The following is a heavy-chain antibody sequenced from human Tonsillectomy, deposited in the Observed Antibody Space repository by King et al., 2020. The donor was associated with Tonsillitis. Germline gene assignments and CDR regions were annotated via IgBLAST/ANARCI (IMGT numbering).Heavy chain of an antibody. CDR1: GYTFTSYG. CDR3: ARDADYDFWSGYFTNWFDP. Sequence: QLVQSGAEVKKPGASVKVSCKASGYTFTSYGISWVRQAPGQGLEWMGWISAYNGNTNYAQKRQGRVTMTPDTSTSTAYMELRSLRSDDTAVYYCARDADYDFWSGYFTNWFDPWGQGTLVTVSS. V-gene: IGHV1-18*01. CDR2: ISAYNGNT. D-gene: IGHD3-3*01. J-gene: IGHJ5*02.